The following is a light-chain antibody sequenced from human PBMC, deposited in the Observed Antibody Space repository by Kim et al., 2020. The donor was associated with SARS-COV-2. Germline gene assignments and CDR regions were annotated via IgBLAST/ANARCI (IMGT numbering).Light chain of an antibody. Sequence: APGETARITCGVHDMGSKSVHGYQERPGQAPLMVIYYNTDRPSGIPERVSGSYSGNTATLTISRVEAGDEADYYCQVWDRSSDHVVFGGGTKLTVL. CDR1: DMGSKS. J-gene: IGLJ2*01. CDR2: YNT. CDR3: QVWDRSSDHVV. V-gene: IGLV3-21*04.